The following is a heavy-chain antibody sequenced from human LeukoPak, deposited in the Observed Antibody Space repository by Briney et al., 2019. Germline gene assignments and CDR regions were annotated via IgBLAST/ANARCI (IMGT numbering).Heavy chain of an antibody. CDR1: GFTFSSYA. CDR2: VSGSGRNT. CDR3: AKDESYYDSSGYHD. D-gene: IGHD3-22*01. Sequence: GGSLRLSCAASGFTFSSYAMGWVRQAPGKGLEWVSAVSGSGRNTRYADSVKGRFTISRDDSKNTLYLQMHSLRAEDTAVYYCAKDESYYDSSGYHDWGQGTLVTVSS. V-gene: IGHV3-23*01. J-gene: IGHJ4*02.